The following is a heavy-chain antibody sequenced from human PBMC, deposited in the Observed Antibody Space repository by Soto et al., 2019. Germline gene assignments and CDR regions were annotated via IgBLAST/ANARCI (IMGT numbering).Heavy chain of an antibody. D-gene: IGHD1-26*01. CDR2: IYTSGST. Sequence: PSETLSLTCTVSGGSISSYYWSWIRQPAGKGLEWIGRIYTSGSTNYNPSLKSRVTMSVDTSKNQFSLKLSSVTAADTAVYYCARDAPPYAASLLFHAFDIWGQGTMVTVSS. CDR1: GGSISSYY. CDR3: ARDAPPYAASLLFHAFDI. J-gene: IGHJ3*02. V-gene: IGHV4-4*07.